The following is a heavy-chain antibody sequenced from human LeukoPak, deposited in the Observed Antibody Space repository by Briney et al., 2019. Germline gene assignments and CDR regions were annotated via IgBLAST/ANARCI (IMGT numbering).Heavy chain of an antibody. CDR1: GGSFSGYY. J-gene: IGHJ4*02. Sequence: PSETLSLTCAVYGGSFSGYYWSWIRQPPGKGLEWIGEINHSGSTNYNPSLKSRVTISVDTSKNQFSLKLSSVTAADTAVYYCARGLFHYYGSGSYKGHYDYWGQGTLVTVSS. CDR2: INHSGST. CDR3: ARGLFHYYGSGSYKGHYDY. V-gene: IGHV4-34*01. D-gene: IGHD3-10*01.